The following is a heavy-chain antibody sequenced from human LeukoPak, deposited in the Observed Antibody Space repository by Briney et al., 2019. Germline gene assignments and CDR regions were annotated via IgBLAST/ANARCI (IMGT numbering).Heavy chain of an antibody. V-gene: IGHV3-66*01. Sequence: GGSLRLSCAASEFSVGSNYMTWVRQAPGKGLEWVSLIYSGGSTYYADSVKGRFTISRDNSKNTLYLQMNSLRAEDTAVYYCASSKGFDYWGQGTLVTVSS. CDR2: IYSGGST. CDR3: ASSKGFDY. J-gene: IGHJ4*02. CDR1: EFSVGSNY.